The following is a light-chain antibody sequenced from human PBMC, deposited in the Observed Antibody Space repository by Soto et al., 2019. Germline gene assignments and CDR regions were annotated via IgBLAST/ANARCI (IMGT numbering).Light chain of an antibody. Sequence: QSALTQPASVSGSPGQSITISCTGTSSDVGGYNYVSWYQQHPGKAPKLMIYEVSNRPSGVSNRFSGSKSGNTASLPISGRQAEVEADYYCSSYTSSSTRVFGTGNKLTVL. CDR1: SSDVGGYNY. J-gene: IGLJ1*01. CDR2: EVS. V-gene: IGLV2-14*01. CDR3: SSYTSSSTRV.